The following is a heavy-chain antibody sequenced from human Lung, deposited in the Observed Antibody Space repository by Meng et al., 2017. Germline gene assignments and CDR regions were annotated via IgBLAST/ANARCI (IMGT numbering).Heavy chain of an antibody. Sequence: LQQQAPALVTPPEASSSTFRVSGGSISTSGCACGCILQPPGKGLEWIGSIGHSGFTYYTPSLKSRVAVSLDTSKSQFSLMLTSVTAADTAVYYCVRSSAWVRTGFDPWGQGTLVTVSS. J-gene: IGHJ5*02. D-gene: IGHD6-19*01. CDR3: VRSSAWVRTGFDP. CDR2: IGHSGFT. V-gene: IGHV4-39*01. CDR1: GGSISTSGCA.